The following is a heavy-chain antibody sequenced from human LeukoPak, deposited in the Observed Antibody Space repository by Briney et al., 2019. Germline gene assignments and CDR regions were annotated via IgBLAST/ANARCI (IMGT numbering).Heavy chain of an antibody. J-gene: IGHJ4*02. CDR2: ISGSDGNT. CDR1: GFTFRSYA. D-gene: IGHD3-10*01. Sequence: QPGGSLRLSCAAPGFTFRSYAMNWVRQAPGEGLEWVSAISGSDGNTYYADSVKGRFTISRDDSKNTLYLQMNRLRAEDTALYYCAKAATFYYGSDLWGQGILVAVSS. CDR3: AKAATFYYGSDL. V-gene: IGHV3-23*01.